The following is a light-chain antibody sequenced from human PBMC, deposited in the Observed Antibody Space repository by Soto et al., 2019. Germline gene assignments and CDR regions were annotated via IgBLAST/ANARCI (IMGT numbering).Light chain of an antibody. V-gene: IGLV2-23*02. CDR3: CSYAAGRVDVV. Sequence: VLTQPASVSGSPGQSIAISCTGTTSDVGSYNLISWYQQHPGKAPKLLISAVSKRPSGVSDRFSGSRSGNTASLTISGLQAEDEADYYCCSYAAGRVDVVFGGGTKLTVL. J-gene: IGLJ2*01. CDR2: AVS. CDR1: TSDVGSYNL.